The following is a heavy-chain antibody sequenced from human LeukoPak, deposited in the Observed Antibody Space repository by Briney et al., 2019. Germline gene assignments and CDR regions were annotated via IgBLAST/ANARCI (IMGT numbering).Heavy chain of an antibody. CDR3: ARDQGSLTRSWYTGY. CDR1: GGTFSSYA. CDR2: INPYSGDT. V-gene: IGHV1-2*06. Sequence: ASVKVSCKASGGTFSSYAINWVRQAPGHGLEWMGRINPYSGDTKFAQKFQGRVTMTRDTSITTAYMDLSSLTPDDTTVYSCARDQGSLTRSWYTGYWGQGTQVTVSS. D-gene: IGHD6-13*01. J-gene: IGHJ4*02.